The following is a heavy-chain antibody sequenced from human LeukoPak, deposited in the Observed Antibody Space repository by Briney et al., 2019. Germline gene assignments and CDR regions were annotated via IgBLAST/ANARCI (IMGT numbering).Heavy chain of an antibody. CDR3: AKGNNSLSYNFDY. D-gene: IGHD2/OR15-2a*01. CDR1: GFTFRDFS. J-gene: IGHJ4*01. V-gene: IGHV3-43*02. CDR2: ISGDADTT. Sequence: PGGSLRLSCAASGFTFRDFSMHWVRQAPGKGLEWLSLISGDADTTHYADSVKGRFTISGDNNKNSLYLQMNGLRLDDTAFYYCAKGNNSLSYNFDYWGQGTLATVSS.